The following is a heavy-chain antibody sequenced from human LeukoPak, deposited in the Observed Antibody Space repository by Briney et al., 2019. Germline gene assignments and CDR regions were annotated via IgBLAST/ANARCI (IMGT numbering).Heavy chain of an antibody. CDR3: AKEASIIGTTYHYYYMDV. V-gene: IGHV3-53*01. Sequence: PGGSLRLSCAASEFTVSSNYMTWVRQAPGKGLEWVSVIYSVGSTYYADSVKGRSTISRDNYKNTLYLQMNSLRAEDTAVYYCAKEASIIGTTYHYYYMDVWGKGTTVTVSS. J-gene: IGHJ6*03. CDR1: EFTVSSNY. D-gene: IGHD1-7*01. CDR2: IYSVGST.